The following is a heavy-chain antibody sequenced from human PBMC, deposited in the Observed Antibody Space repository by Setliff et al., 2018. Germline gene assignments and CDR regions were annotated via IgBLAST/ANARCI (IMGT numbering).Heavy chain of an antibody. CDR3: ARLSSGYCSGGSCPAGYDY. CDR2: INPSSGRT. V-gene: IGHV1-46*01. J-gene: IGHJ4*02. Sequence: GASVKVSCKASGYTFTSHYMHWVRQAPGLGLEWMGTINPSSGRTSYAQKFQGRVTITADKSTSTAYMELSSLRSEDTAVYYCARLSSGYCSGGSCPAGYDYWGQGTLVTVSS. D-gene: IGHD2-15*01. CDR1: GYTFTSHY.